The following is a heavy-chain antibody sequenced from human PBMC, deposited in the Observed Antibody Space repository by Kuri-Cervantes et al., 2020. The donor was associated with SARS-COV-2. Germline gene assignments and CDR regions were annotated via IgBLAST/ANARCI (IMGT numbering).Heavy chain of an antibody. CDR2: INAGNGNT. V-gene: IGHV1-3*01. CDR1: GYTFTSYA. D-gene: IGHD4-17*01. Sequence: ASVKVSCKASGYTFTSYAMHWVRQAPGQRLEWMGWINAGNGNTKYSQKFQGRVTISADESTRTAYMELSSLTIEDTAVYYCAGRDNGDYPWGQGTLVTVSS. J-gene: IGHJ5*02. CDR3: AGRDNGDYP.